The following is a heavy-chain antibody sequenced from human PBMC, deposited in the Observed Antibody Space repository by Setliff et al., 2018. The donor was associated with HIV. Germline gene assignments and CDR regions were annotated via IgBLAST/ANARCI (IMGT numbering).Heavy chain of an antibody. CDR2: IYSSRST. Sequence: PSETLSLTCTVSGGSISSYYWSWIRQPPGKGLEWLGHIYSSRSTNYNPSLKSRVTISVDTSKNQFSLKLYSVAAADTAVYYCARAYFGSGIYYWGQGTLVTVSS. D-gene: IGHD3-10*01. J-gene: IGHJ4*02. CDR1: GGSISSYY. V-gene: IGHV4-4*09. CDR3: ARAYFGSGIYY.